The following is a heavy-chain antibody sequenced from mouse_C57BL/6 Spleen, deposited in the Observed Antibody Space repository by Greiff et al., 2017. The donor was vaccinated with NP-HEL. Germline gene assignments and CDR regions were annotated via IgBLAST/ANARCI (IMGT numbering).Heavy chain of an antibody. D-gene: IGHD1-1*01. Sequence: EVQLQQSGPELVKPGASVKIPCKASGYTFTDYNMDWVKQSHGKSLEWIGDINPNNGGTIYNQKFKGKATLTVDMSSSTAYMELRSLTSEDTAVYYCARGYGSSSWFAYWGQGTLVTVSA. CDR3: ARGYGSSSWFAY. J-gene: IGHJ3*01. V-gene: IGHV1-18*01. CDR2: INPNNGGT. CDR1: GYTFTDYN.